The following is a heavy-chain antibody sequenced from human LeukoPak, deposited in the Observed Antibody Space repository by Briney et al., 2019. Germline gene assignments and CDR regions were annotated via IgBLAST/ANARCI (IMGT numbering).Heavy chain of an antibody. D-gene: IGHD2-2*02. V-gene: IGHV3-23*01. J-gene: IGHJ4*02. CDR3: AKDGMVVPAAILEY. Sequence: GGSLRLSCAASGFTFSSYAMSWVRQAPGKGLEWVSAISGSGGSTYYADSVKGRFTISRDNSKNTLYLQMNSLRAEDTAVYYCAKDGMVVPAAILEYWGQGTLVTVSS. CDR2: ISGSGGST. CDR1: GFTFSSYA.